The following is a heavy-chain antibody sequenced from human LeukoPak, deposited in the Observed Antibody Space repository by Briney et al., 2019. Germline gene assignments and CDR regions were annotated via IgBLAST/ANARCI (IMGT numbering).Heavy chain of an antibody. CDR3: ARRIQLWPYWHFDL. D-gene: IGHD5-18*01. Sequence: SETLSLTCTVSGGSFTTYSWSWIRQPPGKGLDWIGDVHSDGNTNYNPSLKNRVTMSIDTSRDQFSLTLTSVTAAGTAIFYCARRIQLWPYWHFDLWGRGTLVTVSS. CDR1: GGSFTTYS. V-gene: IGHV4-4*08. J-gene: IGHJ2*01. CDR2: VHSDGNT.